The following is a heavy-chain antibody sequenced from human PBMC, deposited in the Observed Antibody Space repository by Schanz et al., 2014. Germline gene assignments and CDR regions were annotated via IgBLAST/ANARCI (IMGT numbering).Heavy chain of an antibody. CDR1: GFTFNDYY. D-gene: IGHD1-26*01. Sequence: QVQLVESGGGLVKPGGSLRLSCAASGFTFNDYYMNWIRQAPGKGLEWVSYISGSDNYINYADSVKGRFTISRDNSKNSLFLLVSSLRAEASAVYYCARGDPPSSGSYSPSDYWGQGTLVTVSS. J-gene: IGHJ4*02. CDR2: ISGSDNYI. V-gene: IGHV3-11*06. CDR3: ARGDPPSSGSYSPSDY.